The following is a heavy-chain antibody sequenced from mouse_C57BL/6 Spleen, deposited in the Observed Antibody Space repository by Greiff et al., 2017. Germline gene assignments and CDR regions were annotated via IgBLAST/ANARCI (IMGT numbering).Heavy chain of an antibody. Sequence: QVQLKQSGAELVKPGASVKISCKASGYAFSSYWMNWVKQRPGKGLEWIGQIYPGDGDTNYNGKFKGKATLTADKSSSTAYMQLSSLTSEDSAVYFCARSGTTAGYAMDYWGQGTSVTVSS. CDR3: ARSGTTAGYAMDY. J-gene: IGHJ4*01. CDR2: IYPGDGDT. V-gene: IGHV1-80*01. CDR1: GYAFSSYW. D-gene: IGHD1-2*01.